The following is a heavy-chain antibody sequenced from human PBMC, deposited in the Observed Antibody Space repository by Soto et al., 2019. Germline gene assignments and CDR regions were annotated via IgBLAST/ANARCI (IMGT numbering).Heavy chain of an antibody. CDR3: ARSIDLRSSGSYYSGFDY. V-gene: IGHV3-48*02. J-gene: IGHJ4*02. CDR2: ISSSSSTI. CDR1: GFTFSSYS. D-gene: IGHD3-10*01. Sequence: GGSLRLSCAASGFTFSSYSMNWVRQAPGKGLEWVSYISSSSSTIYYADSVKGRFTISRDNAKNSLYLQMNSLRDEDTAVYYCARSIDLRSSGSYYSGFDYWGQGTLVTVSS.